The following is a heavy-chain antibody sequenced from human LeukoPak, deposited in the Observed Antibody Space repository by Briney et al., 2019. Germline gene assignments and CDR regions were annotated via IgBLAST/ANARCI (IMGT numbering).Heavy chain of an antibody. V-gene: IGHV3-23*01. Sequence: GGSLRLSCAASGFTFSSDVMNWVRQAPGKGLEWVSTISGSGGSTYYADSVKGRFTISRDNSKNTLYLEMNGLRAEDTAIYYCAKESSSGYFNWGQGTLVSVSS. CDR3: AKESSSGYFN. D-gene: IGHD3-22*01. J-gene: IGHJ4*02. CDR2: ISGSGGST. CDR1: GFTFSSDV.